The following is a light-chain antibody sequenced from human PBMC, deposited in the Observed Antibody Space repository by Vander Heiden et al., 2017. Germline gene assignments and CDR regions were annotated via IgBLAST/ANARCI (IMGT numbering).Light chain of an antibody. CDR3: AAWDDSLNGYV. V-gene: IGLV1-44*01. J-gene: IGLJ1*01. CDR1: NPNIGSNP. CDR2: GNN. Sequence: QSVLTQPPSASRTPGQRVTISCSGTNPNIGSNPVNWYQHLPGAAPKLLIYGNNQRPSGVPHRFSGSKSGTSASLAISGLQSEDEADYYCAAWDDSLNGYVFGTGTKVTVL.